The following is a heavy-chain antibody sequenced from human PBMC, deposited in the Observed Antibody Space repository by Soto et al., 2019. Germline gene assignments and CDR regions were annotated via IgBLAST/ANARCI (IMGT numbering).Heavy chain of an antibody. CDR1: GGTFSSYT. CDR3: ARDNGDHYFDY. V-gene: IGHV1-69*08. D-gene: IGHD4-17*01. Sequence: QVQLVQSGAEVKKPGSSVKVSCKASGGTFSSYTISWVRQAPGQGLEWMGRIIPILGIANYAQKFQGRVTIKADKPTSTAYMELSSLRSEDTAVYYCARDNGDHYFDYWGQGTLVTVSS. CDR2: IIPILGIA. J-gene: IGHJ4*02.